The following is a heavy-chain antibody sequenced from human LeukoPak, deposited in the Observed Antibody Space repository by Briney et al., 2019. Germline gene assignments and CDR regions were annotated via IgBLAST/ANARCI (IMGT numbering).Heavy chain of an antibody. CDR2: IIPIFGTA. D-gene: IGHD3-3*01. CDR1: GGTFSSYA. J-gene: IGHJ4*02. Sequence: ASVKVSCKASGGTFSSYASSWVRQAPGQGLEWMGVIIPIFGTANYAQRFQGRVTITADQSTSTAYMELSSLRSEDTAVYYCARGNREGFWAPFTDWGQGTLVTVSS. CDR3: ARGNREGFWAPFTD. V-gene: IGHV1-69*13.